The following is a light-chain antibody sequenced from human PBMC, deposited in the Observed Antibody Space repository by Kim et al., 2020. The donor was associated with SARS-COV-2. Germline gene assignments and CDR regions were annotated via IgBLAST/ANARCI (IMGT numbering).Light chain of an antibody. V-gene: IGLV3-21*04. Sequence: ATGKTASITCGGNNIGSKSVHWYQQKPGQAPVLVIYFDSDRPSGIPERFSGSNSRNTATLTISRVEAGDEADYYCQVWDRSSDHVIFGGGTQLTVL. CDR2: FDS. CDR3: QVWDRSSDHVI. CDR1: NIGSKS. J-gene: IGLJ2*01.